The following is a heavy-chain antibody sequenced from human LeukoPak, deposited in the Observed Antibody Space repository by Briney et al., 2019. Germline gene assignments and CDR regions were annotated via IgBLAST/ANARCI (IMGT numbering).Heavy chain of an antibody. J-gene: IGHJ3*02. CDR3: ARQRGVEQQLDAFDI. CDR1: GYTFTSYY. Sequence: ASVKVSCKASGYTFTSYYMHWVRQAPGQGLEWMGIINPSGGSTSYAQKFQGRVTMTRDTSTSTVYMEPSSLRSEDTAVYYCARQRGVEQQLDAFDIWGQGTMVTVSS. CDR2: INPSGGST. D-gene: IGHD6-13*01. V-gene: IGHV1-46*01.